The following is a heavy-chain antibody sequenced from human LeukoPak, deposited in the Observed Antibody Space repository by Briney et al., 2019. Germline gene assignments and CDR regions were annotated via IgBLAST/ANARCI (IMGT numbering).Heavy chain of an antibody. D-gene: IGHD5-18*01. CDR1: GGSISSYY. CDR3: SRERGYSYGTPGSNNWFDP. CDR2: IYTSGST. J-gene: IGHJ5*02. V-gene: IGHV4-4*07. Sequence: SETLSLTCTVSGGSISSYYWSWIRQPAGKGLEWIGRIYTSGSTNYNPSLKSRVTMSVDTSKNHSSLKLSSVTTAGHAVYYGSRERGYSYGTPGSNNWFDPWGQGTLVTVSS.